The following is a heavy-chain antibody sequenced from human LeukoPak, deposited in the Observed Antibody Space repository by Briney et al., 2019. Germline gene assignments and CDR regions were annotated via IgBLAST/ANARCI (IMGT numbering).Heavy chain of an antibody. CDR2: ITGSGSGA. Sequence: PGGSLRLSCAASGFTFSSFAINWVRQAPGKGLEWVSVITGSGSGADYADSVKGRFTISRDNSQNTVHLQMNSLRAEDTAVYYCARDVGYRSWFDPWGQGTLVIVSS. D-gene: IGHD5-18*01. J-gene: IGHJ5*02. CDR3: ARDVGYRSWFDP. V-gene: IGHV3-23*01. CDR1: GFTFSSFA.